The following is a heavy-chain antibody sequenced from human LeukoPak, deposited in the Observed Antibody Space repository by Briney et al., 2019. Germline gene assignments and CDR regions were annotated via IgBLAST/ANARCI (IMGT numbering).Heavy chain of an antibody. CDR2: IWFDGSKQ. D-gene: IGHD1-1*01. Sequence: GGSLRLSCVASGFTFSKYGMHWVRQAPGKGLEWVAGIWFDGSKQNYGDSVKGRFTISRDNSRNTVHLQMSGLRSEDTAVYYCTRDGLTGSPFELWGQGTMVTVSS. CDR3: TRDGLTGSPFEL. V-gene: IGHV3-33*01. CDR1: GFTFSKYG. J-gene: IGHJ4*02.